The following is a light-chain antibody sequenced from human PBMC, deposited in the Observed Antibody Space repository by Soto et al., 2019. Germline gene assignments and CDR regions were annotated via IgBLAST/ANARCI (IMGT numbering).Light chain of an antibody. V-gene: IGKV3-20*01. J-gene: IGKJ1*01. CDR3: QQYGSSPTT. CDR1: QSVSSSY. CDR2: GAS. Sequence: EIVLTQSPGTLSLSPGERATLSCRASQSVSSSYLAWYQQKPGQAPRLLIYGASSRATGIPDRFSGSGSGTDFTLTISRLEPEYFAVYYCQQYGSSPTTFCQGTKVEIK.